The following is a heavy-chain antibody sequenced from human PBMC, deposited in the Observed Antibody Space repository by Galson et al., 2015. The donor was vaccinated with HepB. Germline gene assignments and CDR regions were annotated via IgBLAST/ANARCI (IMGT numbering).Heavy chain of an antibody. J-gene: IGHJ4*02. CDR3: VRGSLMAMVTFDL. D-gene: IGHD5-18*01. V-gene: IGHV3-33*01. Sequence: SLRLSCAASGFTFSRHGIHWVRQALGKGLECVAMIWHDGSNQLYADSVKGRFTISRDNSKNKLYLQMNSLRAEDTAIYYCVRGSLMAMVTFDLWGRGTLVTVSS. CDR2: IWHDGSNQ. CDR1: GFTFSRHG.